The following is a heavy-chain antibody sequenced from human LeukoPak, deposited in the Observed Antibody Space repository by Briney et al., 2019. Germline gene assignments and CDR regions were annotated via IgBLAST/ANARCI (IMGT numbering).Heavy chain of an antibody. CDR1: GFTFSRYW. CDR2: IKQDGSEK. Sequence: GGSLRLSCAASGFTFSRYWMNWVRQAPGKGLEWVANIKQDGSEKYYVDSVKGRFTISRDNAKNSLYLQMNSLRAEDTAAYYSASQNGYWSGSCPRPPVYYDYYGMDVGRQGTTVTVSS. D-gene: IGHD1-26*01. J-gene: IGHJ6*02. V-gene: IGHV3-7*01. CDR3: ASQNGYWSGSCPRPPVYYDYYGMDV.